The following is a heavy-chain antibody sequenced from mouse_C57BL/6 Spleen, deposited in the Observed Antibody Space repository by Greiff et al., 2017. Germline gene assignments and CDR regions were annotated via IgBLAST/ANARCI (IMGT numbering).Heavy chain of an antibody. J-gene: IGHJ4*01. Sequence: QVQLQQPGAELVRPGTSVKLSCKASGYTFTSYWMHWVKQRPGQGLEWIGVIDPSASYSTYNQNFKGKGTLTVDTSSSIDYMQLNSLTSEDSAVYYCAREGSLRAMDYWGQGTSVTVSS. V-gene: IGHV1-59*01. CDR3: AREGSLRAMDY. CDR2: IDPSASYS. CDR1: GYTFTSYW.